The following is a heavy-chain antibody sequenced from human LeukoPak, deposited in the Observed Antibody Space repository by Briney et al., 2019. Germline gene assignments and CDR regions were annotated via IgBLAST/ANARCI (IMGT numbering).Heavy chain of an antibody. CDR2: IKQDGSEK. CDR1: GFTFSSYG. Sequence: GGSLRLSCAASGFTFSSYGMSWVRQAPGKGLEWVANIKQDGSEKYYVDSVKGRFTISRDNAKNSLYLQMNSLRAEDTAVYYCARDLSWETYWGQGTLSASPQ. CDR3: ARDLSWETY. J-gene: IGHJ4*02. V-gene: IGHV3-7*01. D-gene: IGHD1-26*01.